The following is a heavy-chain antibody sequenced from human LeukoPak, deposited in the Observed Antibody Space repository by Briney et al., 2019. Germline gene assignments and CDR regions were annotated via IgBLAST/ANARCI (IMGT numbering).Heavy chain of an antibody. V-gene: IGHV3-23*01. CDR1: GFTFSGYG. CDR3: AKGHYYGSGSLDY. CDR2: IGGRDGST. D-gene: IGHD3-10*01. Sequence: RGSLRLSCAASGFTFSGYGMSWVRQAPGKGLEWVSAIGGRDGSTYYADSVKGRFTISRDNSKNTLYVQMNSLRAEDTAVYYCAKGHYYGSGSLDYWGQGTLVTVSS. J-gene: IGHJ4*02.